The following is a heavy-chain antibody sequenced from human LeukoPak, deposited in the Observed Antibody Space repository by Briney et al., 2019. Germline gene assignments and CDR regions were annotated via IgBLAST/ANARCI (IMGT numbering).Heavy chain of an antibody. Sequence: SETLSLTCAVSGDSITSNKYYWGWIRQPPGKGLEWIGSVYYSGKTCYNPSLKSRVTISVDTSKNQISLKLSSVTAADTAVYYCASLSCGADCYIPSDGFDIWGQGTMVSVSS. CDR1: GDSITSNKYY. V-gene: IGHV4-39*01. J-gene: IGHJ3*02. D-gene: IGHD2-21*02. CDR3: ASLSCGADCYIPSDGFDI. CDR2: VYYSGKT.